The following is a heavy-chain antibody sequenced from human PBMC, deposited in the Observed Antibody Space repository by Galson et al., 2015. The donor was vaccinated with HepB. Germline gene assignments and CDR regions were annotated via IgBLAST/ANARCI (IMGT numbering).Heavy chain of an antibody. Sequence: SLRLSCAASGFTFSSYGMHWVRQAPGKGLEWVAFIRYDGSNKYYADSVKGRFTISRDNSKNTLYLQMNSLRAEDTAVYYCAKAFTVPGYCSGGSCYPHYWGQGTLVTVSS. D-gene: IGHD2-15*01. V-gene: IGHV3-30*02. CDR2: IRYDGSNK. J-gene: IGHJ4*02. CDR1: GFTFSSYG. CDR3: AKAFTVPGYCSGGSCYPHY.